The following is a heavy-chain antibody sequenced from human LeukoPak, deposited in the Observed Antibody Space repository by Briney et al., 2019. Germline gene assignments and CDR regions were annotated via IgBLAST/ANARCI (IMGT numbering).Heavy chain of an antibody. CDR1: EFTFNNYT. Sequence: GGSLRLSCAPSEFTFNNYTLNWVRQVPGKGLEWVSSINNSSRYISYADSVNGRFTISRDNAKNSMYLQMNSLRAEDTAVYYCARDLGIVYYYGMDVWGQGTTVIVSS. D-gene: IGHD7-27*01. CDR3: ARDLGIVYYYGMDV. J-gene: IGHJ6*02. CDR2: INNSSRYI. V-gene: IGHV3-21*01.